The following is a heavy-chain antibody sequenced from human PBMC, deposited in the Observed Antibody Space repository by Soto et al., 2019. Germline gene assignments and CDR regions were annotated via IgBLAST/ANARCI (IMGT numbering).Heavy chain of an antibody. Sequence: QLHLQESGPGLVKPSETLSLTCTVSGASISTNNFYWGWIRQPPGKGLEWIGSIYYSGSTYYNPYLKGRVIISVDTSKNHFSLTLASVTAADTAVYYCARRGTAVAWWSNYDCDSWGQGTLVNVSA. D-gene: IGHD6-19*01. CDR3: ARRGTAVAWWSNYDCDS. CDR2: IYYSGST. V-gene: IGHV4-39*02. CDR1: GASISTNNFY. J-gene: IGHJ5*01.